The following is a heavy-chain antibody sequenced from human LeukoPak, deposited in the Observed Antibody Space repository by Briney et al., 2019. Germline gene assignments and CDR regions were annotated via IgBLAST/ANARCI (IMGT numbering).Heavy chain of an antibody. Sequence: SETLSLTCTVSGGSISSSSYYWGWIRQPPGKGLEWIGSIYYSGSTYYNPSLKSRVAISVDTSKDQFSLKLSSVTAADTAVYYCARHGPGRVVHDYWGQGTLVTVSS. CDR2: IYYSGST. D-gene: IGHD3-3*01. CDR3: ARHGPGRVVHDY. J-gene: IGHJ4*02. CDR1: GGSISSSSYY. V-gene: IGHV4-39*01.